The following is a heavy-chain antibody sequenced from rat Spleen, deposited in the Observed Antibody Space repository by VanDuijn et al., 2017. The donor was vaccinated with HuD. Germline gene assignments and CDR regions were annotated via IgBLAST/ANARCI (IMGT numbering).Heavy chain of an antibody. CDR3: ATELALDY. CDR2: ISTGGHNT. D-gene: IGHD4-2*01. J-gene: IGHJ2*01. Sequence: EVQLVESGGGLVQPGRSLKLSCAASGFTFSNYYMAWVRQAPTKGLEWVAYISTGGHNTYYRDSVKGRFTISRDNAKSTLYLQMDGLRSEDTATYYCATELALDYWGQGVMVTVSS. CDR1: GFTFSNYY. V-gene: IGHV5-27*01.